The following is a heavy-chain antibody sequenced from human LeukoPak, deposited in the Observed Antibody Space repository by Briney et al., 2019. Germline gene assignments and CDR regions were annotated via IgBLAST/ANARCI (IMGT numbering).Heavy chain of an antibody. J-gene: IGHJ4*02. Sequence: GGSLRLSCAASGFTFSSYAMSWVRQAPGKGLEWVSAISGSGGSTYYADFVKGRFTISRDNSKNTLYLQMNSLRAEDTAVYYCAKDPLRGSGYYPSDYWGQGTLVTVSS. CDR2: ISGSGGST. V-gene: IGHV3-23*01. CDR3: AKDPLRGSGYYPSDY. D-gene: IGHD3-22*01. CDR1: GFTFSSYA.